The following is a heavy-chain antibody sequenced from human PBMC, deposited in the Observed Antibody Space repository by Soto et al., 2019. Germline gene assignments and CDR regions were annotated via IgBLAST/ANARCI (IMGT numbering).Heavy chain of an antibody. CDR2: VSWNSGSI. V-gene: IGHV3-9*01. CDR3: ARDRCGGDCYSFDY. Sequence: PGGSLRLSCAASGFIFDNHAMNWVRQAPGKGLEWVAGVSWNSGSIDYADSVKGRFTISRDNAKNSLYLQMNSLRAEDTAFYYCARDRCGGDCYSFDYWGHGTLVTVSS. CDR1: GFIFDNHA. D-gene: IGHD2-21*02. J-gene: IGHJ4*01.